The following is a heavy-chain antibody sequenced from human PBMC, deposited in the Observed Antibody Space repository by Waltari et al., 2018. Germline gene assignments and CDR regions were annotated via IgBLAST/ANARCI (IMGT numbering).Heavy chain of an antibody. CDR2: ISYNARNI. D-gene: IGHD2-21*01. CDR1: EFTFSTYA. V-gene: IGHV3-30*04. CDR3: ARDYCDRTYCHGMDV. Sequence: QVQLVESGGGVVQPGRSLRLSCAASEFTFSTYAMHWVRQAPGNGLEWVAVISYNARNIYYVDSVKGRFTISRDNSKKTLYLQMDSLRAEDTTVYYCARDYCDRTYCHGMDVWGQGTTVTVSS. J-gene: IGHJ6*02.